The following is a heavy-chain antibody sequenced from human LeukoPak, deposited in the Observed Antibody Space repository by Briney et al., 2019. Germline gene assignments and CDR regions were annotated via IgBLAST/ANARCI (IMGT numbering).Heavy chain of an antibody. D-gene: IGHD5-18*01. CDR3: AREWVDTAMVYYFDY. CDR1: GGSFSGYY. CDR2: INHSGST. V-gene: IGHV4-34*01. J-gene: IGHJ4*02. Sequence: PSETLSLTCAAYGGSFSGYYWSWIRQPPGKGLEWIGEINHSGSTNYNPSLKSRVTISVDTSKNQFSLKLSSVTAADTAVYYCAREWVDTAMVYYFDYWGQGTLVTVSS.